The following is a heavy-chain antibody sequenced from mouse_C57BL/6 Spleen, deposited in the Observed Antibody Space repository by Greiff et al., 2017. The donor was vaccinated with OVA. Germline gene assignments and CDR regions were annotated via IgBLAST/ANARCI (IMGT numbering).Heavy chain of an antibody. V-gene: IGHV5-9-1*02. Sequence: EVQGVESGEGLVKPGGSLKLSCAASGFTFSSYAMSWVRQTPEKRLEWVAYISSGGDYIYYADTVKGRFTISRDNARNTLYLQMSSLKSEDTAMYYCTRKGDTSEFFDYWGQGTTLTVSS. CDR2: ISSGGDYI. CDR1: GFTFSSYA. J-gene: IGHJ2*01. CDR3: TRKGDTSEFFDY. D-gene: IGHD5-1-1*01.